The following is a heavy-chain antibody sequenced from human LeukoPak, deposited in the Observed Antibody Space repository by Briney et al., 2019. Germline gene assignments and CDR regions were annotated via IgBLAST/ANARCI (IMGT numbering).Heavy chain of an antibody. CDR2: IYYSGTT. D-gene: IGHD2-8*01. J-gene: IGHJ4*02. CDR1: GGSISSSSFY. CDR3: AGLYCTNGVCHFDY. Sequence: SETLPLTCTVSGGSISSSSFYWAAIRQPPGKGLEWIGSIYYSGTTYYNPSLKSRVTISVDTSKSHFSLKLSSVTAADTAVYYCAGLYCTNGVCHFDYWGQGTLVTVSS. V-gene: IGHV4-39*07.